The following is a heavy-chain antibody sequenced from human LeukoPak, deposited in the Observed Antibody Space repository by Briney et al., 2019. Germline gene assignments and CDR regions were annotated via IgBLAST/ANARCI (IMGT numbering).Heavy chain of an antibody. Sequence: SETLSLTCTVSGGSISSYYWSWIRQPPGKGLEWIGYIYYSGSTNYNPSLKSRVTISVDTSKNQFSLKLSSVTAADTAVYYCARDRAALIGFHYWGQGTPVTVSS. D-gene: IGHD2-15*01. CDR1: GGSISSYY. CDR2: IYYSGST. J-gene: IGHJ4*02. CDR3: ARDRAALIGFHY. V-gene: IGHV4-59*01.